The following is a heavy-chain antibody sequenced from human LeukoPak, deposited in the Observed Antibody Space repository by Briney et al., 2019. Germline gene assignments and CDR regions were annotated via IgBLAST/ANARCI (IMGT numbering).Heavy chain of an antibody. CDR3: ARGMITFGDYYYYMDV. Sequence: SETLSLTCTVSGGSISSYYWSWIRQPPGKGLEWIGYIYYSGSTNYNPSLKSRVTISVDTSKNQFSLKLSSVTAADTAVYYCARGMITFGDYYYYMDVWGKGTTVTVSS. D-gene: IGHD3-16*01. J-gene: IGHJ6*03. CDR1: GGSISSYY. V-gene: IGHV4-59*01. CDR2: IYYSGST.